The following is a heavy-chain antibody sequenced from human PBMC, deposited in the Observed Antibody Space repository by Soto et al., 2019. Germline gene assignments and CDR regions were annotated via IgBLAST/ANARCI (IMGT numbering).Heavy chain of an antibody. D-gene: IGHD3-22*01. V-gene: IGHV5-10-1*01. Sequence: GESLKISCKGSGYSFAGYWITWVRQKPGRGLEWMGRIDPSDSQTYYSPSFRGHVTISVTKSITTVFLQWSSLRALDTSMYYCARQIYDSDTGPNFQYYFDSWGQGTPVTVSS. CDR2: IDPSDSQT. CDR3: ARQIYDSDTGPNFQYYFDS. CDR1: GYSFAGYW. J-gene: IGHJ4*02.